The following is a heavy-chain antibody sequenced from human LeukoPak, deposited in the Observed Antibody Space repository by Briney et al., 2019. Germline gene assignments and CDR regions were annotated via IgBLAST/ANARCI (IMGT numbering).Heavy chain of an antibody. V-gene: IGHV1-2*02. CDR3: ARDFGVIVAGYMDV. CDR2: ISPNSGGT. D-gene: IGHD2/OR15-2a*01. J-gene: IGHJ6*03. CDR1: EYTFTGYY. Sequence: ASVKVSCKASEYTFTGYYMHWVRQAPGQGLEWMGWISPNSGGTNYAQKFQGRVTMTRDTSISTAYMELSRLRSDDTAVYYCARDFGVIVAGYMDVWGKGTTVTVSS.